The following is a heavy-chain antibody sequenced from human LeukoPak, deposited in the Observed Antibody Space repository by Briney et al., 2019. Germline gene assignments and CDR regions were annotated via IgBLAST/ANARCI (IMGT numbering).Heavy chain of an antibody. CDR1: GFTFDDYA. CDR3: AKDRHSSGWDLYDAFDI. Sequence: PGRSLRLSCAASGFTFDDYAMHWVRQAPGKGLEWVSGISWNSGSIGYADSVKGRFTISRDNAKNSLYLQMNSLRAEDTALYYCAKDRHSSGWDLYDAFDIWGQGTMVTVSS. V-gene: IGHV3-9*01. CDR2: ISWNSGSI. D-gene: IGHD6-19*01. J-gene: IGHJ3*02.